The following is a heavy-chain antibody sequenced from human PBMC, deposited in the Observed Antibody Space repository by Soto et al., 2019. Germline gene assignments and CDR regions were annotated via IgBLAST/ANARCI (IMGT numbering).Heavy chain of an antibody. J-gene: IGHJ6*03. CDR2: ISAYNGNT. CDR1: SYTFTSYG. V-gene: IGHV1-18*01. Sequence: ASVKVSCKASSYTFTSYGISWVRQAPGQGLEWMGWISAYNGNTNYAQKLQGRVTMTTDTSTSTAYMELRSLRSDDTAVYYCARADLRYFDWLLPELYYYYYMDVWGKGTTVTVSS. D-gene: IGHD3-9*01. CDR3: ARADLRYFDWLLPELYYYYYMDV.